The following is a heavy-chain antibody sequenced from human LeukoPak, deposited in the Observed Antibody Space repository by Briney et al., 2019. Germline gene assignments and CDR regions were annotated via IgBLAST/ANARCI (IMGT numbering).Heavy chain of an antibody. Sequence: SETLSLTCAVSGYSISSGYYWGWIRQPPGKGLEWIGSIYHSGSTYYNPSLKSRVTISVDTSKNQFPLKLSSVTAADTAVYYCARILGYCSSTSCSYYYYYYMDVWGKGTTVTVSS. D-gene: IGHD2-2*01. J-gene: IGHJ6*03. CDR2: IYHSGST. CDR1: GYSISSGYY. V-gene: IGHV4-38-2*01. CDR3: ARILGYCSSTSCSYYYYYYMDV.